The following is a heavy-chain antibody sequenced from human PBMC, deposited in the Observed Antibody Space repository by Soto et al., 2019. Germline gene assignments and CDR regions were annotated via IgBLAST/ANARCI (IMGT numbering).Heavy chain of an antibody. D-gene: IGHD6-13*01. Sequence: GGSLRLSCAASGFTFSNYAMSWVRQAPGKGLEWVATSGIYNTYYADSVKGRFTISRDNSKYTLYLQMNSLRAEDTAVYYCAKRIAAAGNSYYFDYWGQGILVTVSS. V-gene: IGHV3-23*01. CDR3: AKRIAAAGNSYYFDY. CDR2: SGIYNT. J-gene: IGHJ4*02. CDR1: GFTFSNYA.